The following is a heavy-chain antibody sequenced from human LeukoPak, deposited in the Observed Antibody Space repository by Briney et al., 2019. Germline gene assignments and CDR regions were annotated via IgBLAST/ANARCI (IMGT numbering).Heavy chain of an antibody. J-gene: IGHJ4*02. CDR3: ARGDSSGIDY. Sequence: ASVKVSCKASVYTFTVEYMHWVRQAPGQGLEWMGWINPNSGGTNYAQKFQGRVTMTRDTSISTAYMELSRLRSDETAVSYCARGDSSGIDYWGQGTLVTVSS. CDR2: INPNSGGT. D-gene: IGHD6-19*01. V-gene: IGHV1-2*02. CDR1: VYTFTVEY.